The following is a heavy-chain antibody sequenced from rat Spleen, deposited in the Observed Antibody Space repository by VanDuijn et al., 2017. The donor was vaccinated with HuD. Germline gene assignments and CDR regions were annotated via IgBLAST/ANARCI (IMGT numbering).Heavy chain of an antibody. D-gene: IGHD1-12*03. J-gene: IGHJ1*01. Sequence: EVQLVESDGGLVQPGRSLKLSCAASGFTFSDYNMAWVRQAPKKGLEWVATISYDGSTTYYRDSVKGRFTTSRDNAKSTLYLQMDSLRSEDTATYYCARHAYYDGYYHWYFDLWGPGTMVTVSS. CDR1: GFTFSDYN. CDR3: ARHAYYDGYYHWYFDL. CDR2: ISYDGSTT. V-gene: IGHV5-7*01.